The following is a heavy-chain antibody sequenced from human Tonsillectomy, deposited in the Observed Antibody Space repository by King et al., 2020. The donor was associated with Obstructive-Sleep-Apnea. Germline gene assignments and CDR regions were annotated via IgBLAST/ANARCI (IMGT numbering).Heavy chain of an antibody. CDR3: ARVFPGADCFDY. Sequence: VQLQESGPGLVKPSGTLSLTCAVSGGSISNSNWWSWVRQPPGKGLEWIGEIYHSGSTNYNPSLKSRVTLSVDKSKNQFSLKLSSVTAADTALYYCARVFPGADCFDYWGQGTLVTVSS. J-gene: IGHJ4*02. CDR2: IYHSGST. D-gene: IGHD4/OR15-4a*01. V-gene: IGHV4-4*02. CDR1: GGSISNSNW.